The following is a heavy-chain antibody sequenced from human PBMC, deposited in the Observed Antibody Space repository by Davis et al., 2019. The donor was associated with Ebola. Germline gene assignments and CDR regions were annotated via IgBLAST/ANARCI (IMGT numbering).Heavy chain of an antibody. J-gene: IGHJ6*04. Sequence: SETLSLTCTVSGGSISSSSYYWSWIRQPPGKGREWIGYIYYSGSTYYNPSLKSRVTISVDTSKNQFSLKLSSVTAAATAGYYWARVERLDGMDVWGKGTTVTVSS. V-gene: IGHV4-31*03. D-gene: IGHD1-1*01. CDR1: GGSISSSSYY. CDR3: ARVERLDGMDV. CDR2: IYYSGST.